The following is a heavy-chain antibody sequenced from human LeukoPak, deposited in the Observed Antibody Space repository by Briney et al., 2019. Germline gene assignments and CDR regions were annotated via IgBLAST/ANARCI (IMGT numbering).Heavy chain of an antibody. CDR3: ARDPYDYYDSSGYYRFPPAFQH. D-gene: IGHD3-22*01. CDR2: IYYSGST. Sequence: SETLSLTCTVSGGSISSGDYYWSWIRQPPGKGLEWIGYIYYSGSTYYNPSLKSRVTISVDTSKNQFSLKLSSVTAADTAVYYCARDPYDYYDSSGYYRFPPAFQHWGQGTLVTVSS. V-gene: IGHV4-30-4*01. J-gene: IGHJ1*01. CDR1: GGSISSGDYY.